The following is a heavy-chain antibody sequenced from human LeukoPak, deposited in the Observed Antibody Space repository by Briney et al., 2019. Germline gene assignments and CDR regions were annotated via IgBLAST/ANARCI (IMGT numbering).Heavy chain of an antibody. J-gene: IGHJ4*02. CDR3: ARDNYYGSGPSGYY. V-gene: IGHV1-69*13. CDR2: IIPIFGTA. Sequence: SVKVSCKASGGTFSSYAISWVRQAPGQGLEWMGGIIPIFGTANYAQKFQGRVTITADESTSTAYMELSSLRSEDTAVYYCARDNYYGSGPSGYYWGQGTLVTVSS. D-gene: IGHD3-10*01. CDR1: GGTFSSYA.